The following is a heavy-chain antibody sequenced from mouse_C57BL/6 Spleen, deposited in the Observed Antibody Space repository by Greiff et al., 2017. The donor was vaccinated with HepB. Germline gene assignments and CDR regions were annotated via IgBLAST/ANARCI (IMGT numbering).Heavy chain of an antibody. CDR1: GYTFTDYY. CDR3: ARRGRYYAMDY. V-gene: IGHV1-26*01. CDR2: INPNNGGT. J-gene: IGHJ4*01. Sequence: EVKLQQSGPELVKPGASVKISCKASGYTFTDYYMNWVKQSHGKSLEWIGDINPNNGGTSYNQKFKGKATLTVDKSSSTDYMELRSLTSEDSAVYYCARRGRYYAMDYWGQGTSVTVSS.